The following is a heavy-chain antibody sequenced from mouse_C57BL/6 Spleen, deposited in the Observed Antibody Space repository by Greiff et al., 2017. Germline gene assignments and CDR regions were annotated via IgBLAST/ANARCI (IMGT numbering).Heavy chain of an antibody. CDR1: GYSFTSYY. J-gene: IGHJ4*01. CDR2: IYPGSGNT. CDR3: ARGGYYGSSYGEAMDY. Sequence: VQLQQPGPELVKPGASVKISCKASGYSFTSYYIHWVKQRPGQGLEWIGWIYPGSGNTKYNEKFKGKATLTADTSSSTAYMQLSSLTSEDSAVYYCARGGYYGSSYGEAMDYWGQGTSVTVSS. V-gene: IGHV1-66*01. D-gene: IGHD1-1*01.